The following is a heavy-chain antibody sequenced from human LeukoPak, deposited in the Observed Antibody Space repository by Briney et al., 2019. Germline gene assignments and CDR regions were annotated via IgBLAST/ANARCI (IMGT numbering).Heavy chain of an antibody. CDR1: GFTFSSYA. J-gene: IGHJ4*02. V-gene: IGHV3-23*01. Sequence: GGSLRLSCAASGFTFSSYAMSWVRQAPGKGLEWVSAISSSGGSTYYADSVKGRFTISRDNSKNTLYLQMNSLRAEDTAVYYCANSFYSYGDSDYFDYWGQGTLVTVSS. D-gene: IGHD5-18*01. CDR3: ANSFYSYGDSDYFDY. CDR2: ISSSGGST.